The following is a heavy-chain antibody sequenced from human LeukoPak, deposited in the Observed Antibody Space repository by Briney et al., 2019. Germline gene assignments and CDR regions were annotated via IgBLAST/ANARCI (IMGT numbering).Heavy chain of an antibody. J-gene: IGHJ4*02. CDR3: ARVTGYVMEDYFDY. Sequence: PSETLSLTCAVYGGSFSGYYWSWIRQPPGKGLDWIGEINHSGSTNYNPSPKNRVTISVDTSKNQFSLKLSSVTAADTAVYYCARVTGYVMEDYFDYRGQGTLVTVSS. CDR2: INHSGST. V-gene: IGHV4-34*01. D-gene: IGHD6-13*01. CDR1: GGSFSGYY.